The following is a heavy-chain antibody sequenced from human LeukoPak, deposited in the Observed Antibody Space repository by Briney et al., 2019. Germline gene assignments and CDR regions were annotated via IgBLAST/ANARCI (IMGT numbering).Heavy chain of an antibody. CDR1: GYTLTELS. J-gene: IGHJ4*02. CDR3: ARAEYYYDSSGYYYLFDY. V-gene: IGHV1-46*01. CDR2: INPSGGST. Sequence: ASVKVSCKVSGYTLTELSMHWVRQAPGQGLEWMGIINPSGGSTSYAQKFQGRVTMTRDTSTSTVYMELSSLRSEDTAVYYCARAEYYYDSSGYYYLFDYWGQGTLVTVSS. D-gene: IGHD3-22*01.